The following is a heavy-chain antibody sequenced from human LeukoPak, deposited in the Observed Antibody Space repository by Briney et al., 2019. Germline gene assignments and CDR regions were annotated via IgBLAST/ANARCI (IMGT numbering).Heavy chain of an antibody. CDR2: IKQDGSVQ. V-gene: IGHV3-7*01. D-gene: IGHD3-22*01. J-gene: IGHJ4*02. Sequence: GGSLRLSCAASGFTFSSFWMSWVRQAPGTGLEWVANIKQDGSVQYYVDSVKGRFTISRDNAKNSLYLQMNSLRAEDTAVYYCARKGLGDCWGQGTLVTVSS. CDR1: GFTFSSFW. CDR3: ARKGLGDC.